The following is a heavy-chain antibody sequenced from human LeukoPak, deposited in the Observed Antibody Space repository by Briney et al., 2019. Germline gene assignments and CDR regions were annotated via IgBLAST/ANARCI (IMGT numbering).Heavy chain of an antibody. CDR2: INPNSGGT. J-gene: IGHJ1*01. D-gene: IGHD6-13*01. Sequence: ASVKVSCKASGYTFSGYYMHWVRQAPGQGLEWMGWINPNSGGTNYAHKFQGRVTMNRDTSISTAYMELSRLRSDDTAVYYCARGYPLSTTAAGTYFQHWGQGTLVTVSS. CDR3: ARGYPLSTTAAGTYFQH. V-gene: IGHV1-2*02. CDR1: GYTFSGYY.